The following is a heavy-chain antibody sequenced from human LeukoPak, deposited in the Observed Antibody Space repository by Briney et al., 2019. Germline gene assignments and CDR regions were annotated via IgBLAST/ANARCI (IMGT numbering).Heavy chain of an antibody. D-gene: IGHD5-18*01. V-gene: IGHV4-59*12. J-gene: IGHJ4*02. CDR1: GGSISSYY. Sequence: SETLSLTCTVSGGSISSYYWSWIRQPPGKGLEWIGYIYYSGSTNYNPSLKSRVTISVDTSKNQFSLKLSSVTAADTAVYYCAREGETKDTAMAHFDYWGQGTLVTVSS. CDR3: AREGETKDTAMAHFDY. CDR2: IYYSGST.